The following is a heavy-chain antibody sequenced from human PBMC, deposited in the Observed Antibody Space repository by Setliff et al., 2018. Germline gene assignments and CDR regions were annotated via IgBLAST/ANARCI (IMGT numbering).Heavy chain of an antibody. V-gene: IGHV3-33*08. CDR1: GFTFSSYR. D-gene: IGHD2-15*01. Sequence: LRLSCAASGFTFSSYRMHWVRQAPGKGLEWVAVIWDDGGNKYHADSVKGRFTISRDNFKNTLYLQMNSLRPEDTAVYYCARTCSGSGCYAGLESWGQGTPVTVSS. CDR3: ARTCSGSGCYAGLES. J-gene: IGHJ4*02. CDR2: IWDDGGNK.